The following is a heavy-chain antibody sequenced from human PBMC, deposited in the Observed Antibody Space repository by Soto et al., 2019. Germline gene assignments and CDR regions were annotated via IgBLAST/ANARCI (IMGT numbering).Heavy chain of an antibody. D-gene: IGHD4-17*01. CDR3: ARDRPLTTMTASLYY. Sequence: QVLLVESGGGLVKPGGSLRLSCAASGFTFSDYYMTWIRQAPGKGLEWISYITSSGNTMYYADSVKGRFTISRDNAKNSLYLQMNSLRAEDTAVYYCARDRPLTTMTASLYYWGQGTLVTVSS. CDR1: GFTFSDYY. V-gene: IGHV3-11*01. J-gene: IGHJ4*02. CDR2: ITSSGNTM.